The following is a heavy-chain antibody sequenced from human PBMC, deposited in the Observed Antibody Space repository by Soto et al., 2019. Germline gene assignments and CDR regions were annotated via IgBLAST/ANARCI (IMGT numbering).Heavy chain of an antibody. Sequence: PGGSLRLSCAASGFTFSNYAMHWVRQAPGKGLEWVAVISYDGSNKYYADSVKGRLTISRDNSKNTVYLQLNSLRAEDTAVYFCARAGFNYYFDYWGLGTLVTVS. J-gene: IGHJ4*02. CDR1: GFTFSNYA. V-gene: IGHV3-30-3*01. CDR2: ISYDGSNK. CDR3: ARAGFNYYFDY.